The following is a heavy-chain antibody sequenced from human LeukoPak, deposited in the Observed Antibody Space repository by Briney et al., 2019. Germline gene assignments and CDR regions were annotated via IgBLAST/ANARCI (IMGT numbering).Heavy chain of an antibody. V-gene: IGHV4-30-4*08. CDR2: IYYSGST. J-gene: IGHJ4*02. D-gene: IGHD6-13*01. CDR3: ARSISGYSSSYLV. Sequence: SQTLSLTCTVSGASISSTDYYWTWIRQPPGKGLEWIGYIYYSGSTYYNPSLKRRVTMSLDTSKNLFSVKLSSVTAADTAVYYCARSISGYSSSYLVWGQGALVTVSS. CDR1: GASISSTDYY.